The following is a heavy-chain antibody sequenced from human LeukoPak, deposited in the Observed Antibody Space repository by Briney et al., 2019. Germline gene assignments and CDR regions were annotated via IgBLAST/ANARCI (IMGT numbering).Heavy chain of an antibody. V-gene: IGHV3-9*01. Sequence: GGSLRLSCAASGFTFDDYAMHWVRQAPGKGLEWVSGISWNSGSIGYADSVKGRFTISRDNAKNTLYLQLNSLRVEDTAVYYCARDDRNCSGGSCYGVDYWGQGTLVTVSS. CDR1: GFTFDDYA. J-gene: IGHJ4*02. CDR3: ARDDRNCSGGSCYGVDY. D-gene: IGHD2-15*01. CDR2: ISWNSGSI.